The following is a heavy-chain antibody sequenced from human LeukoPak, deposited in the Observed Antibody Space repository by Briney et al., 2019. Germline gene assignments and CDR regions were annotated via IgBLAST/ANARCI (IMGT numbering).Heavy chain of an antibody. CDR3: ARESGGVIAAPDY. CDR1: GGSISSGGYY. J-gene: IGHJ4*02. D-gene: IGHD3-16*02. Sequence: SQTLSLTCTVSGGSISSGGYYWSWIRQHPGKGLEWIGYIYYSGSTYYNPSLKSRVTISVDTSKNQFSLKLSSVTAADTAVYYCARESGGVIAAPDYWGQGTLVTVSS. CDR2: IYYSGST. V-gene: IGHV4-31*03.